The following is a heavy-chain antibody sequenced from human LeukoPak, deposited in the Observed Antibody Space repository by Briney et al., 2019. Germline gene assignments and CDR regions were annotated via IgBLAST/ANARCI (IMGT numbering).Heavy chain of an antibody. J-gene: IGHJ5*02. CDR2: IYPSGST. CDR3: ARAPTGTGGWNWFDP. Sequence: PSETLSLTCTVSGGSISSYYWSWIRQPAGKGLELIGRIYPSGSTNYNPSLKSRVTMSVDTSKNQFSLKLSSVAAADTAVYYCARAPTGTGGWNWFDPWGQGTLVTVSS. CDR1: GGSISSYY. D-gene: IGHD1-1*01. V-gene: IGHV4-4*07.